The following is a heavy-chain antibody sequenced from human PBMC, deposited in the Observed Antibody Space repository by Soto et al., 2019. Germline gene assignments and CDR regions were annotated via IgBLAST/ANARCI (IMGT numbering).Heavy chain of an antibody. D-gene: IGHD6-6*01. CDR3: ARHQSSSGGFDY. V-gene: IGHV4-34*01. CDR2: INHSGST. J-gene: IGHJ4*02. CDR1: GGSFSGYY. Sequence: ASETLSLTCAVYGGSFSGYYWSWIRQPPGKGLEWIGEINHSGSTNYDPSLKSRVTISVDTSKNQFSLKLSSVTAADTAVYYCARHQSSSGGFDYWGQGTLVTVSS.